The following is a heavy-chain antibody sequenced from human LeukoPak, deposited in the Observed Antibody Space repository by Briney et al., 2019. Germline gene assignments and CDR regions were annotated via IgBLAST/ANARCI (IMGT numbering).Heavy chain of an antibody. CDR2: INPSNGGT. CDR1: TFTVHN. D-gene: IGHD3-22*01. J-gene: IGHJ4*02. V-gene: IGHV1-2*02. CDR3: VVAVQAAAIPAFDC. Sequence: GASVKVSCKHTFTVHNIHWVRQAPGQGLEFVGWINPSNGGTRSAQKFQGRVTMTRDTSISTVYMELSTLTSDDAAFYYCVVAVQAAAIPAFDCWGQGTQVTVSP.